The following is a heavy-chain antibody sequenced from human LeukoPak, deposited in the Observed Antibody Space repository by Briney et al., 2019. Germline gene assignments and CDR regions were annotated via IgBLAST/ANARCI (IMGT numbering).Heavy chain of an antibody. V-gene: IGHV3-21*01. J-gene: IGHJ4*02. D-gene: IGHD2-2*01. CDR3: ARADIVVVPAARGGD. CDR2: ISSSSSYI. Sequence: PGGSLRLSCAASGFTFSSYSMNWVRQAPGKGLEWVSSISSSSSYIYYADSVKGRFTISRDNAKNSLYLQMNSLRAEDTAVYYCARADIVVVPAARGGDWGQGTLVTVSS. CDR1: GFTFSSYS.